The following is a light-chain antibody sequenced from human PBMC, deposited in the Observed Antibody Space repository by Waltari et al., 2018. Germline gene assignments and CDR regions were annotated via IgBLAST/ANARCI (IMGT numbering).Light chain of an antibody. Sequence: IQVTPFPSFLSASVGDRVTITFRASQRISSYLNCYQQKPGKAPKLLLYAASSLQSGVPSRFSGSGSWTDFTLTISSLQPEDFATYYCQQSYSTPRLTFGGGTKVEIK. CDR1: QRISSY. CDR2: AAS. CDR3: QQSYSTPRLT. J-gene: IGKJ4*01. V-gene: IGKV1-39*01.